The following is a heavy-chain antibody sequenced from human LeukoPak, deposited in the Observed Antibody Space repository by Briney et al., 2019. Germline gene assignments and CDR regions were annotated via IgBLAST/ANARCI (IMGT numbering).Heavy chain of an antibody. J-gene: IGHJ3*02. CDR3: AREAYSSSRDAFDI. V-gene: IGHV4-39*07. CDR1: GGSISSSSYY. D-gene: IGHD6-13*01. CDR2: IYYSGST. Sequence: KPSETLSLTCTVSGGSISSSSYYWGWIRQPPGKGLEWIGSIYYSGSTYYNPSLKSRVTISVDTSKNQFSLKLSSVTAADTAVYYCAREAYSSSRDAFDIWGQGTMVTVSS.